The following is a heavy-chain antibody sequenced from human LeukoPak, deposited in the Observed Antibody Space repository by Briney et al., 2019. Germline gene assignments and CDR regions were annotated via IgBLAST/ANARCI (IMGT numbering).Heavy chain of an antibody. CDR3: TRGASGTADH. CDR2: ISNDGNNE. CDR1: GFTFSNYD. Sequence: GRSLRLSCAASGFTFSNYDIHWVRQAPGKGLEWVSVISNDGNNEYYADSVKGRFTISRDNSKNTLYLQVNSRRIEDTAVYFCTRGASGTADHWGQGTPVTVSS. J-gene: IGHJ4*02. V-gene: IGHV3-30*03. D-gene: IGHD6-19*01.